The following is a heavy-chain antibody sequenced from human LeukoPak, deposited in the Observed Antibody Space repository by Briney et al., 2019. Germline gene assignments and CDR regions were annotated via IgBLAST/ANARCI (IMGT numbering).Heavy chain of an antibody. CDR2: ISSSGSTI. Sequence: PGGSLRLSCAASGFTFSSYEVNWVRQAPGKGLEWVSYISSSGSTIYYADSVKGRFTISRDNAKNSLYLQMNSLRAADTAVYYCAELGITMIGGVWGKGTTVTISS. D-gene: IGHD3-10*02. CDR3: AELGITMIGGV. CDR1: GFTFSSYE. J-gene: IGHJ6*04. V-gene: IGHV3-48*03.